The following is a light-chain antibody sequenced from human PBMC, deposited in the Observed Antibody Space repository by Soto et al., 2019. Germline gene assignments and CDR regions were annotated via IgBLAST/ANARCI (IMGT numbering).Light chain of an antibody. Sequence: EVMLTQSPGTLSSSPGERATLSGRASQSVSSNYLAWYQQKSGQAPRLLIYDASNKATGIPDRFIGSGSGTSFTLTITSLEPEDFPVYYCHQYDTSPCAFGQGTKVEFK. V-gene: IGKV3-20*01. CDR2: DAS. CDR3: HQYDTSPCA. J-gene: IGKJ1*01. CDR1: QSVSSNY.